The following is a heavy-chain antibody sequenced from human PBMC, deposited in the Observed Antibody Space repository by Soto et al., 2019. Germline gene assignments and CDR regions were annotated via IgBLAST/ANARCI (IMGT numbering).Heavy chain of an antibody. CDR2: IYPGDSDT. CDR3: ARITYYYGSGSYRPDAFDI. V-gene: IGHV5-51*01. J-gene: IGHJ3*02. CDR1: GYSFTSYW. D-gene: IGHD3-10*01. Sequence: GESLKISCKGSGYSFTSYWIGWVRQMPGKGLEWMGIIYPGDSDTRYSPSFQGQVTISADKSISTAYLQWCSLKASDTAMYYCARITYYYGSGSYRPDAFDIWGQGTLVTVSS.